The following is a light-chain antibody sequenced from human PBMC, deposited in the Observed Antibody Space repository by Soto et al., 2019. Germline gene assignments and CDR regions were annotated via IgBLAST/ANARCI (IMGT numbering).Light chain of an antibody. CDR1: SSNIGKNY. CDR3: ETWDTSLSAVV. V-gene: IGLV1-51*01. CDR2: DNN. J-gene: IGLJ2*01. Sequence: QSVLTQPPSVSAAPGQKVTISCSGSSSNIGKNYVSWYQRLPGTAPKLLIYDNNERSSGIPDRFSGSKSGTSATLGIAGLQTGDEADYYCETWDTSLSAVVFGGGTKLTVL.